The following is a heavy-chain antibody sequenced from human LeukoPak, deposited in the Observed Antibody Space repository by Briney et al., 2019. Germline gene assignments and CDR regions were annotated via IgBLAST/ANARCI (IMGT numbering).Heavy chain of an antibody. Sequence: GGSLRLSCAASGFTFSSYSMNWVRQAPGKGLEWGSSISSSSSYIYYADSVKGRFTISRDNAKTSLYLQMNSLRAEDTAVYYCARVAYHYDSSVQGSVIWGQGTMVTVSS. J-gene: IGHJ3*02. CDR3: ARVAYHYDSSVQGSVI. CDR2: ISSSSSYI. D-gene: IGHD3-22*01. CDR1: GFTFSSYS. V-gene: IGHV3-21*01.